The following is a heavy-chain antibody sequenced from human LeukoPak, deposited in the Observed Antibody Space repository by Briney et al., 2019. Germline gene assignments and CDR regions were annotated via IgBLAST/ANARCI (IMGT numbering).Heavy chain of an antibody. CDR1: GYTFTGYY. Sequence: ASVKVSCKASGYTFTGYYMHWGRQAPGQGLGWMGGINPNSGGTNYAQKFQGRVPMTRDTSISTAYMELSRLRSEDTAVYYCARSKRGYGIHYYYYMDVWGKGTTVTISS. J-gene: IGHJ6*03. V-gene: IGHV1-2*02. CDR3: ARSKRGYGIHYYYYMDV. D-gene: IGHD5-12*01. CDR2: INPNSGGT.